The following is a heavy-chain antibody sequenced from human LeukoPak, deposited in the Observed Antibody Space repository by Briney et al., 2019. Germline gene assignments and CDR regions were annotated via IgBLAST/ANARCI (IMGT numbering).Heavy chain of an antibody. CDR3: ARTTSNGSADY. D-gene: IGHD2-8*01. CDR2: MNSRGDT. CDR1: GGSIRSYH. Sequence: PSETLSLTCTVSGGSIRSYHWSWIRQSPGKALEWIAYMNSRGDTKYNPSLKSRVTISMDTPKNKFSLKVSSVTDADTALYFCARTTSNGSADYWGQGTQVTVSA. J-gene: IGHJ4*02. V-gene: IGHV4-59*08.